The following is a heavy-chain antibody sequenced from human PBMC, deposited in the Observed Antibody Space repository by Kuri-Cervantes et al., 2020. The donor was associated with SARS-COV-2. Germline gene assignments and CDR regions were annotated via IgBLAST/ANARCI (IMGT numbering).Heavy chain of an antibody. J-gene: IGHJ6*03. CDR3: GKGYYYYMDV. Sequence: SETLSLTCTVYGGSIYSTSYYWGWIRQPPGKGLEWIGSIYYSGSTYYNPSLKSRVTISADTSKNQFSLKLSSVTAADTAVYYCGKGYYYYMDVWGKGTTVTVSS. CDR1: GGSIYSTSYY. V-gene: IGHV4-39*07. CDR2: IYYSGST.